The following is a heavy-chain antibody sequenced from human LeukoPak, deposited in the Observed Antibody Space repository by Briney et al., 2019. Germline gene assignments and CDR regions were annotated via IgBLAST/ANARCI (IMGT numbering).Heavy chain of an antibody. CDR2: IKSNNDGGTT. D-gene: IGHD3-22*01. CDR1: GFSFTNAW. V-gene: IGHV3-15*01. CDR3: AKGDSSAYSW. Sequence: GGSLRLSCEASGFSFTNAWMTWVRQAPGKGLECVARIKSNNDGGTTDGAASVKGRFTISRDDSTSMVYLQMNSLSAEDTALYYCAKGDSSAYSWWGQGTLVTVSS. J-gene: IGHJ4*02.